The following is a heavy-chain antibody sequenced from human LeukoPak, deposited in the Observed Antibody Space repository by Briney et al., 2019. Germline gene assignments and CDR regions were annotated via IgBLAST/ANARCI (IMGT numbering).Heavy chain of an antibody. CDR2: VYGSGYT. D-gene: IGHD6-19*01. CDR3: ARETSLAGFASGLGFNY. J-gene: IGHJ4*02. V-gene: IGHV4-59*01. Sequence: SETLSLTCTVSGDSIRSYYWSWIRQPPGKGLEWIGYVYGSGYTNYNPSLKSRVTMSIDTSKNHFSLKLTSVTAADTATYYCARETSLAGFASGLGFNYWGQGILVTVSS. CDR1: GDSIRSYY.